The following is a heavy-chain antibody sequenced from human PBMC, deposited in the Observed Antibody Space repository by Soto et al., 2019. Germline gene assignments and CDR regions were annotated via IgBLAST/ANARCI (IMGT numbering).Heavy chain of an antibody. D-gene: IGHD6-6*01. CDR2: IIPLLGIG. CDR1: GGTLSSET. CDR3: ARFRAARPQYYYYYGMDV. Sequence: SVKVSCKVSGGTLSSETISWLRQAPGQGLEWMGRIIPLLGIGNYAQKFQGRVTITEDISTNTGYMELSSLTSQDTAIYYCARFRAARPQYYYYYGMDVWGQGTTVTVSS. J-gene: IGHJ6*02. V-gene: IGHV1-69*02.